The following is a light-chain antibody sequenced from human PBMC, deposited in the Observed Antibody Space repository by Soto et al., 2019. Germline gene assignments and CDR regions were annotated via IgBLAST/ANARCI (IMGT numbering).Light chain of an antibody. CDR2: GNT. J-gene: IGLJ1*01. V-gene: IGLV1-44*01. CDR3: ATWNDGIFV. Sequence: QSVLTQPPSASGTPGQRVTISCSGTTSNIGRSTVSWYQQFPGAAPKLLIYGNTQRPLGVPVRFSGSKSDTSASLAISGLQSEDEADHYCATWNDGIFVFGIGTKGTVL. CDR1: TSNIGRST.